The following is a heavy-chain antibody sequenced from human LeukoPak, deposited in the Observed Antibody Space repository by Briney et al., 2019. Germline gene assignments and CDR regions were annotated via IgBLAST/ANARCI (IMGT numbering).Heavy chain of an antibody. CDR2: ISGSGGST. Sequence: GGSLRLSCAASGFTFSSYAMSWVRQAPGKGLEGVSAISGSGGSTYYADSVKGRFTISRDNSKNTLYLQMNSLRAEDTAVYYCLTGLLPFDYWGQGTLVTVSS. CDR3: LTGLLPFDY. D-gene: IGHD3-22*01. V-gene: IGHV3-23*01. J-gene: IGHJ4*02. CDR1: GFTFSSYA.